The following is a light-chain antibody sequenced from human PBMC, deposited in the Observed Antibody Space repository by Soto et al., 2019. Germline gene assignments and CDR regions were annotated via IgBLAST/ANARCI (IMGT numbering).Light chain of an antibody. J-gene: IGKJ4*01. V-gene: IGKV1-39*01. Sequence: IQMTQSPSSPSASGGDRVTITCPASQSISNYLNWYQQKPGKAPNLLIYAASSLQSGVPSRFSGSGSGTDGTLTISSLKNEDSATYDCQQSYNTTLTFCGGTKVDIK. CDR2: AAS. CDR3: QQSYNTTLT. CDR1: QSISNY.